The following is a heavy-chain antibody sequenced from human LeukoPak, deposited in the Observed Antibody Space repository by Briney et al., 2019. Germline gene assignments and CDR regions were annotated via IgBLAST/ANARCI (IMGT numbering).Heavy chain of an antibody. J-gene: IGHJ5*02. CDR3: ASLRRGHSSGWYRASHWFDP. CDR2: INHSGST. D-gene: IGHD6-19*01. CDR1: GGSFSGYY. Sequence: SDTLSVTCAVYGGSFSGYYWRWIRQPPGKGLEWIGEINHSGSTNYNPSLKSRVTISVDTSKNQFSLKLSSVTAADTAVYYCASLRRGHSSGWYRASHWFDPWGQGTLVTVSS. V-gene: IGHV4-34*01.